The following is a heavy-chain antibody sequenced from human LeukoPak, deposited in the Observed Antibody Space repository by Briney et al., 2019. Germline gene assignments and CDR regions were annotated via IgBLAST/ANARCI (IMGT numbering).Heavy chain of an antibody. CDR2: ISSSSSYI. CDR1: GFTFSSYS. V-gene: IGHV3-21*01. D-gene: IGHD1-26*01. CDR3: ARDLGATHYFDY. J-gene: IGHJ4*02. Sequence: GGSLRLSCAASGFTFSSYSMNWVRQAPGKGLEWVSSISSSSSYIYYADSVKGRFTISRDNAKNSLYLQMNSLRAEDMAVYYCARDLGATHYFDYWGQGTLVTVSS.